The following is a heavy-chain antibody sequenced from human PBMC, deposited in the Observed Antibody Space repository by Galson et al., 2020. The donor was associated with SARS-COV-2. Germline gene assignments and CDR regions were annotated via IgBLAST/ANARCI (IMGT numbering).Heavy chain of an antibody. D-gene: IGHD3-10*01. CDR3: ARVNPSPAAYYDAFDI. CDR2: VRRKVDGYET. J-gene: IGHJ3*02. V-gene: IGHV3-73*01. CDR1: GFMFSDSP. Sequence: GGSLRLSCAASGFMFSDSPIHWVRQASGKGLEWVGRVRRKVDGYETTYPASVKGRFTMSRDDSKNTAYLHMNSLKIEDTAVYFCARVNPSPAAYYDAFDIWGQGTMVTVSS.